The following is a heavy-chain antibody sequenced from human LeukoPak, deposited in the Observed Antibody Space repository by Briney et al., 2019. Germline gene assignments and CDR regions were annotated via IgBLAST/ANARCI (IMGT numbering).Heavy chain of an antibody. D-gene: IGHD3-10*01. CDR2: INDSGRT. CDR1: GGSFSGYY. V-gene: IGHV4-34*01. Sequence: PSETLTLTCAVYGGSFSGYYWSWIRQAPGKGLEWIGEINDSGRTNYNPSLKSRVTMSVDTSKNQFSLRLSSVTAADTAVYYCARGYNSGTYYSPFDYWGQGTLVTVSS. CDR3: ARGYNSGTYYSPFDY. J-gene: IGHJ4*02.